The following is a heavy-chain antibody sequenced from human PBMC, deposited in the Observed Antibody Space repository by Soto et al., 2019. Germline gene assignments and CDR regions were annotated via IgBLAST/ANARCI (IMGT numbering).Heavy chain of an antibody. J-gene: IGHJ4*02. CDR1: GFTFSRYE. D-gene: IGHD5-18*01. CDR2: IHPSGSPI. CDR3: TREPNTDSAMDFDY. Sequence: GGSLRLSCAASGFTFSRYEMNWVRQAPGKGLEWVSYIHPSGSPIYYADSVKGRFTISRDNAKNSLYLQMDSLRVEDTAIYYCTREPNTDSAMDFDYWGQGTLVTVSS. V-gene: IGHV3-48*03.